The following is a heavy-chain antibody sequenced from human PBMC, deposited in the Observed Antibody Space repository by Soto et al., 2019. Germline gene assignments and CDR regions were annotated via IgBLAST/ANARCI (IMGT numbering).Heavy chain of an antibody. CDR1: GGTFSSYA. J-gene: IGHJ6*02. D-gene: IGHD3-10*01. V-gene: IGHV1-69*13. CDR3: ARGRVDYYGSGSYYYYYSGMDV. Sequence: GVSVKVCCKASGGTFSSYAISWVRHAPGQGLEWMGGIIPIFGTANYAQKFQGRGTITADESTSTAYMELSSLRSEDTAVYYCARGRVDYYGSGSYYYYYSGMDVWGQGTTVTVSS. CDR2: IIPIFGTA.